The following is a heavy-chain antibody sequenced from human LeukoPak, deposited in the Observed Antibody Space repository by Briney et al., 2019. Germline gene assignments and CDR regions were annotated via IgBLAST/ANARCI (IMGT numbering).Heavy chain of an antibody. CDR3: ARDDCSGGSCYSSFDY. D-gene: IGHD2-15*01. CDR2: ISSSSSYI. Sequence: PGGSLRLSCAASGFTFSSYSMNWVRKAPGKGLDWVSSISSSSSYIYYADSVKGRFTISRDNAKNSLYLQMNSLRAEDTAVYYCARDDCSGGSCYSSFDYWGQGTLVTVSS. CDR1: GFTFSSYS. J-gene: IGHJ4*02. V-gene: IGHV3-21*01.